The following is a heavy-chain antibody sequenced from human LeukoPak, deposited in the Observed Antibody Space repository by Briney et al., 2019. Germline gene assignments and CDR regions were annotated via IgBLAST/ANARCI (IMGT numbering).Heavy chain of an antibody. CDR1: GFTFTDYY. CDR3: ASYTLSGRYSPRFDY. CDR2: IKEDGSEK. V-gene: IGHV3-7*01. D-gene: IGHD1-26*01. Sequence: GGSLRLSCAASGFTFTDYYMSWIRQAPGKGLEWVANIKEDGSEKNYVDSVKGRFTISRDNAKNSLYLQMSSLRAEDTAVYYCASYTLSGRYSPRFDYWGQGTLVTVSS. J-gene: IGHJ4*02.